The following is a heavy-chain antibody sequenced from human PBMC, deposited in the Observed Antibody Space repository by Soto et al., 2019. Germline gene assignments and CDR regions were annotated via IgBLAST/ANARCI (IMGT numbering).Heavy chain of an antibody. CDR1: RLTISSYG. CDR2: ISYDGSNK. J-gene: IGHJ3*02. V-gene: IGHV3-30*18. D-gene: IGHD3-22*01. CDR3: AKDQGYYYDSSGYYYGMAFDI. Sequence: VGPLRLYCAASRLTISSYGRHWVSQAPGKGLEWVAVISYDGSNKYYADSVKGRFTISRDNSKNTLYLQMNSLRAEDTAVYYCAKDQGYYYDSSGYYYGMAFDIWGQGTMVTVSS.